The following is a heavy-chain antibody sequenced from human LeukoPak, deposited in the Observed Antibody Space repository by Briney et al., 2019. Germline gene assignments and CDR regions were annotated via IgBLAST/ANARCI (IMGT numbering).Heavy chain of an antibody. CDR1: GFTFSSYW. CDR3: AKDLLGLPDWFDP. CDR2: ISGSGGST. D-gene: IGHD3-16*01. V-gene: IGHV3-23*01. J-gene: IGHJ5*02. Sequence: GGSLRLSCTASGFTFSSYWMSWVRQAPGKGLEWVSAISGSGGSTYYADSVKGRFTISRDNSKNTLYLQMNSLRAEDTAVYYCAKDLLGLPDWFDPWGQGTLVTVSS.